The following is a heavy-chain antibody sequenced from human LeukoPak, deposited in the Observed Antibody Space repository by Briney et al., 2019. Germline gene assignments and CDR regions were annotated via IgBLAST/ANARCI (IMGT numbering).Heavy chain of an antibody. CDR1: RFIFSNYW. J-gene: IGHJ4*02. CDR2: VKSDGSNP. V-gene: IGHV3-74*01. D-gene: IGHD3-10*01. Sequence: GGSLRLSCAASRFIFSNYWMHGVRHAPGKGRVWVSRVKSDGSNPIYADSVEGRFTISRDNAENMLYLQMNTLGAEDTAVYYRARDIVSGSGSLDYWGQGTLVTVSS. CDR3: ARDIVSGSGSLDY.